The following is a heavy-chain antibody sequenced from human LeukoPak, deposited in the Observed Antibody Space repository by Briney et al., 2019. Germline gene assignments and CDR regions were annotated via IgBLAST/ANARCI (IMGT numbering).Heavy chain of an antibody. CDR2: IYPGDSDT. CDR1: GYSFTSYW. J-gene: IGHJ4*02. D-gene: IGHD1-26*01. CDR3: ARRIVGATAGVDY. V-gene: IGHV5-51*01. Sequence: GESLKISCMGSGYSFTSYWIGGARHMPGKGLEWMGIIYPGDSDTRYSPSFQGQVTISADKSISTAYLQWSSLKASDTAMYYCARRIVGATAGVDYWGQGTLVTVSS.